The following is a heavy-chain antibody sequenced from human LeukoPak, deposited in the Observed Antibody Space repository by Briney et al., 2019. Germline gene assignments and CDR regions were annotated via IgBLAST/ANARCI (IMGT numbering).Heavy chain of an antibody. J-gene: IGHJ3*02. CDR2: IYYSGST. CDR1: GGSISSSSYY. D-gene: IGHD3-3*01. Sequence: PSETLSLTCTVSGGSISSSSYYWGWIRQPPGKGLEWIGSIYYSGSTYYNPSLKSRVTVSVDTSKNQFSLKLSSVTAADTAVYYCARHPVFGVSRDDAFDIWGQGTMVTVSS. V-gene: IGHV4-39*01. CDR3: ARHPVFGVSRDDAFDI.